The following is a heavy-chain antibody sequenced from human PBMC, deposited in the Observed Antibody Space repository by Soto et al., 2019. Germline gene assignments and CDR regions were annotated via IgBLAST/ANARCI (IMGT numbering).Heavy chain of an antibody. J-gene: IGHJ6*02. D-gene: IGHD2-8*01. Sequence: EVQLAESGGGLVKPGESLKLSCAASGFTFRGYSMAWVRQTPGKGLEWLTSITGSGTFMYYADSVRGRFTISRDNAKNPRILKRIGLGAEDRVIISCGRFVSCTNGFCYTGGLDVWGQGTTVTVSS. CDR1: GFTFRGYS. CDR3: GRFVSCTNGFCYTGGLDV. CDR2: ITGSGTFM. V-gene: IGHV3-21*02.